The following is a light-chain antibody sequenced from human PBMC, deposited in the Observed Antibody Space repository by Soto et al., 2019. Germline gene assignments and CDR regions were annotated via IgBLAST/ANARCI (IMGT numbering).Light chain of an antibody. CDR3: QSYDSSLSGWV. CDR1: SSNIGAGFD. CDR2: GNS. J-gene: IGLJ3*02. Sequence: QSVLTQPPSVSGAPGQRVTISCTGSSSNIGAGFDVHWYHQLPGTAPKLLIYGNSNRPSGVPDRFSGSKSGTSASLAITGLRAEDEADYSCQSYDSSLSGWVFGGGTKLTVL. V-gene: IGLV1-40*01.